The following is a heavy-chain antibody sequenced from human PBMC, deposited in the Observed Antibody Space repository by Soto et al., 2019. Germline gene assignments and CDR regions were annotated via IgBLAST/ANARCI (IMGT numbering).Heavy chain of an antibody. CDR3: ASAIAVAGTYYYYGMDV. V-gene: IGHV1-2*02. J-gene: IGHJ6*02. D-gene: IGHD6-19*01. CDR1: GYTFTGYY. Sequence: QVQLVQSGAEVKKPGASVKVSCKASGYTFTGYYMHWVRQAPGQGLEWMGWINPNSGGTNYAQKFQGRGTMTRDTSISTAYMELSRLRSDDTAVYYCASAIAVAGTYYYYGMDVGGQGTTVTVSS. CDR2: INPNSGGT.